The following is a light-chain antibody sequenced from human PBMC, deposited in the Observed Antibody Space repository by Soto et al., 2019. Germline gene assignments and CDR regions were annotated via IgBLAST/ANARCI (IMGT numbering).Light chain of an antibody. CDR1: SSDVGGYNY. Sequence: QSAPTQPASVSGSPGQSITISCTETSSDVGGYNYVSWYQQHPNKAPKLMIYEVSNRPSGVSDRFSGSKSGNTASLTISGLQADDEADYYCSSYTSSSTSVFGTGTKLTVL. CDR3: SSYTSSSTSV. V-gene: IGLV2-14*01. CDR2: EVS. J-gene: IGLJ1*01.